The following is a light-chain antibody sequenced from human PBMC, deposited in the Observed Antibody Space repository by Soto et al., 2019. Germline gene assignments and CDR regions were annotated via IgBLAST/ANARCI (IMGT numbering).Light chain of an antibody. CDR2: GAS. V-gene: IGKV3D-20*01. CDR3: QHYNSYSEA. Sequence: EIVLTQSPATLSLSPGERATLSCGASQSVSSSYLAWYQQKPGLAPRLLIYGASNLQSGVPPRFSGSGSGTDFTLAISSLQPEDSATYYCQHYNSYSEAFGQGTKVDIK. CDR1: QSVSSSY. J-gene: IGKJ1*01.